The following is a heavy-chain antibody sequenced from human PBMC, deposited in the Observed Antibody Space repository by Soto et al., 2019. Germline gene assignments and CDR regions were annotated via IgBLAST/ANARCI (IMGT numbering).Heavy chain of an antibody. CDR2: IYYSGST. CDR3: ATITSAAGSWFDP. CDR1: GGSISSSSYY. D-gene: IGHD6-13*01. Sequence: PSETLSLTCTVSGGSISSSSYYWGWIRQPPGKGLEWIGSIYYSGSTYYNPSLKSRVTISVDTSKNQFSLKLSSVTAADTAVYYCATITSAAGSWFDPWGQGTLVTVSS. V-gene: IGHV4-39*01. J-gene: IGHJ5*02.